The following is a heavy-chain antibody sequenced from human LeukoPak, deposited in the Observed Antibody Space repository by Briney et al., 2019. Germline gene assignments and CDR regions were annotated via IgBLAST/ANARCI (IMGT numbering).Heavy chain of an antibody. D-gene: IGHD3-10*01. CDR1: GFTFSSYW. J-gene: IGHJ6*02. V-gene: IGHV3-7*01. CDR3: AREGMVRGVIMKDYYYYGMDV. Sequence: PGGSLRLSCAASGFTFSSYWMSWVRQAPGKGLEWVANIKQDGSEKYYVDSVKGRFTISRDNAKNSLYLQMNSLRAEDTAVYYCAREGMVRGVIMKDYYYYGMDVWGQGTTVTVSS. CDR2: IKQDGSEK.